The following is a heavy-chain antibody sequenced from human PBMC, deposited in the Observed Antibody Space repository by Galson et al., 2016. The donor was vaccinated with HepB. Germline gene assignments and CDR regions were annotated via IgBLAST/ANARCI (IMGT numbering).Heavy chain of an antibody. CDR2: IIPNFVTP. Sequence: SVKVSCKASGGIFSSYAISWVRQAPGQGLEWMGGIIPNFVTPTYAQKFQGRVTITADESTSTVSMELSSLKSEDTAVYYCARDLGYSDDLGDSWGQGTLVTVSS. CDR1: GGIFSSYA. CDR3: ARDLGYSDDLGDS. D-gene: IGHD5-12*01. J-gene: IGHJ4*02. V-gene: IGHV1-69*13.